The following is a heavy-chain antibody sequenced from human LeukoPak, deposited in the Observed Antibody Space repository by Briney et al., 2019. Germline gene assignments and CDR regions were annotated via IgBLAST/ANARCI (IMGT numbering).Heavy chain of an antibody. CDR2: ISAYNGNT. CDR1: GYTFTSYG. CDR3: ARSIVVVPAAIRHQDFDY. Sequence: ASVKLSCKASGYTFTSYGISWVRQAPGQGLEWMGWISAYNGNTNYAQKLQGRVTMTTDTSTSTASLPLRSLSSHATAVYYCARSIVVVPAAIRHQDFDYWGQGTLVTVS. V-gene: IGHV1-18*01. D-gene: IGHD2-2*02. J-gene: IGHJ4*02.